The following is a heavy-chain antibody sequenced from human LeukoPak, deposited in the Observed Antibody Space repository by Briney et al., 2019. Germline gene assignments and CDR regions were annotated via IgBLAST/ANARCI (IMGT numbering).Heavy chain of an antibody. CDR3: ASWPFGGDEWFDP. V-gene: IGHV1-69*13. J-gene: IGHJ5*02. CDR2: IIPIFGTA. Sequence: SVKVSCKASGGTFISYAISWVRQAPGQGLEWMGGIIPIFGTANYAQKFQGRVTITADESTSTAYMELSSLRSEDTAVYYCASWPFGGDEWFDPWGQGTLVTVSS. CDR1: GGTFISYA. D-gene: IGHD2-21*02.